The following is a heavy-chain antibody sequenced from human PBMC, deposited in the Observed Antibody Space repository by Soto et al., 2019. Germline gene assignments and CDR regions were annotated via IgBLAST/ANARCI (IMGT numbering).Heavy chain of an antibody. CDR2: MNPGSGDT. Sequence: ASVEVSCEASGYSFTNNDVSWVRQATGQGLEWMGWMNPGSGDTGYAQKFQGRVTMTRDISIATAYMELSSLRSDDTAIYYCARMETFGSLNWFDPWGQGTLVTVSS. CDR1: GYSFTNND. D-gene: IGHD3-16*01. J-gene: IGHJ5*02. V-gene: IGHV1-8*01. CDR3: ARMETFGSLNWFDP.